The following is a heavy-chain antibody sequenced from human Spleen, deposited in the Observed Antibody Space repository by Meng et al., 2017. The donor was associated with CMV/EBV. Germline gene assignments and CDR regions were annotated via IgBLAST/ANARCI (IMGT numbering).Heavy chain of an antibody. J-gene: IGHJ4*02. V-gene: IGHV1-2*02. Sequence: GYTFTGCYMHWVRQAPGQGLEWMGWINPKSGGTKYAQKFQGRVTLTRDTSISAAYMELSSLRSDDTAVYYCASGGYCSSSSCYLLEGYWGQGTLVTVSS. CDR1: GYTFTGCY. CDR2: INPKSGGT. CDR3: ASGGYCSSSSCYLLEGY. D-gene: IGHD2-2*01.